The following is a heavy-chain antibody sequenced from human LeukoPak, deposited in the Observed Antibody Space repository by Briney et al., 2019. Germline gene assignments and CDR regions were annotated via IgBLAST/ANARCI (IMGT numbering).Heavy chain of an antibody. CDR1: GYSFTNYA. D-gene: IGHD2-2*01. J-gene: IGHJ5*02. CDR2: INAGNGNT. CDR3: ARGTSTSSNWFDP. Sequence: ASVKVSCKASGYSFTNYAMHWVRQAPGQRLEWMGWINAGNGNTKYSQKFQGRVTITRDTSASTAYMELSSLRSEDTAVYYCARGTSTSSNWFDPWGQGALVTVSS. V-gene: IGHV1-3*01.